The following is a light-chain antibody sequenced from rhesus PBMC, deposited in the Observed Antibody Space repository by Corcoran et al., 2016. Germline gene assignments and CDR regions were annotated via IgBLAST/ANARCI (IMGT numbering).Light chain of an antibody. J-gene: IGKJ4*01. CDR3: QQDYIWPLT. Sequence: DIVMTQSPATLSLSLGERATLSCRASQSVSSNLAWYQQKPGQAPKLLIYGASSRATGIPDRVSGSGSGIEFTLTISSLEPRDVGVYYCQQDYIWPLTFGGGTKVELK. CDR1: QSVSSN. V-gene: IGKV3-42*01. CDR2: GAS.